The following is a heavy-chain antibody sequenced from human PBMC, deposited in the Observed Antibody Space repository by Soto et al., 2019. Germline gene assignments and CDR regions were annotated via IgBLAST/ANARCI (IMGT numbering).Heavy chain of an antibody. CDR2: ISGSGGST. CDR3: AKDPGYGDS. Sequence: EVQLLESGGGLVQPGGSLRLSCAASGFTFSSYAMSWVRQAPGKGLEWVSAISGSGGSTYYADSVKGRFTISRDNSKNRLYLKMNSRRAEDTVVYYCAKDPGYGDSWGQGTLVTVSS. CDR1: GFTFSSYA. D-gene: IGHD5-12*01. J-gene: IGHJ4*02. V-gene: IGHV3-23*01.